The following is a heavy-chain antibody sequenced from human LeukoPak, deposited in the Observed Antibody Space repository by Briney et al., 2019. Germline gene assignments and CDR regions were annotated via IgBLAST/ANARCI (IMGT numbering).Heavy chain of an antibody. V-gene: IGHV4-59*08. CDR1: GGSISSYY. D-gene: IGHD6-13*01. CDR2: IYSSGST. CDR3: ARRASSGWYCLDY. J-gene: IGHJ4*02. Sequence: SETLSLTCTVSGGSISSYYWSWIRQPPGKGLEWIGYIYSSGSTNYNPSLKSRVTISVDTSKNQFSLKLSSVTAADTAMYYCARRASSGWYCLDYWGQGALVTVSS.